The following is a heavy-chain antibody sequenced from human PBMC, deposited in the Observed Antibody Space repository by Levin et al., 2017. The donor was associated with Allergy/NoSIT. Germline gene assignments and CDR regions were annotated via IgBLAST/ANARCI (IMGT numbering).Heavy chain of an antibody. CDR1: GFMFSTYA. CDR2: LSDTGGST. Sequence: GGSLRLSCAASGFMFSTYAMNWVRQAPGKGLEWVSALSDTGGSTYYADSVKGRFTISRDNSKNTLYLQMNSLRAEDTAFYYCAKDKGGGFDYWGQGALVTVSS. V-gene: IGHV3-23*01. CDR3: AKDKGGGFDY. D-gene: IGHD2-15*01. J-gene: IGHJ4*02.